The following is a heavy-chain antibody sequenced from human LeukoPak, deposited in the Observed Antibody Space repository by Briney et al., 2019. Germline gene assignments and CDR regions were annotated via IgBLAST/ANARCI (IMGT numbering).Heavy chain of an antibody. D-gene: IGHD3-22*01. J-gene: IGHJ3*02. Sequence: PGGSLRLSCAASGFTFSSYAMSWVRQAPGKGLEWVSAISGSGGSTYYADSVKGRFTISRDNSKNTLYLQMNSLRAEDTAVYYCAKAYYYDSSGYYSGNAFDIWGKGTTVTISS. CDR3: AKAYYYDSSGYYSGNAFDI. CDR1: GFTFSSYA. V-gene: IGHV3-23*01. CDR2: ISGSGGST.